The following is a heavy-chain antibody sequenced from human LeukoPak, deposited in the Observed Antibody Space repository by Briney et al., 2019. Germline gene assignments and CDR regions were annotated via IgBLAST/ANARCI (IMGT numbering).Heavy chain of an antibody. CDR2: FDPEDGET. Sequence: ASVKDSCKVSGYTLTELSMHWVRQAPGKGLEWMGGFDPEDGETIYAQKFQGRVTMTEDTSTDTAYMELSSLRSEDTAVYYCATDWNSYGYLRWFDPWGQGTLVTVSS. J-gene: IGHJ5*02. D-gene: IGHD5-18*01. CDR3: ATDWNSYGYLRWFDP. V-gene: IGHV1-24*01. CDR1: GYTLTELS.